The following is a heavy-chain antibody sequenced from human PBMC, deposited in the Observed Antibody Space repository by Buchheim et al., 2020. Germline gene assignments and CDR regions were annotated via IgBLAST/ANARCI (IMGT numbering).Heavy chain of an antibody. CDR2: ISTSRAYT. CDR1: GFIFSDYY. Sequence: QVQLVESGGGLVKPGGSLRLSCAASGFIFSDYYMSWTRRTPGKGLEWLASISTSRAYTYYAAPVKGRFTISRDNPKNSLILQMNSLRVEDSAIYYCARDLTGTYWFDPWGQGTL. CDR3: ARDLTGTYWFDP. V-gene: IGHV3-11*06. D-gene: IGHD1-7*01. J-gene: IGHJ5*02.